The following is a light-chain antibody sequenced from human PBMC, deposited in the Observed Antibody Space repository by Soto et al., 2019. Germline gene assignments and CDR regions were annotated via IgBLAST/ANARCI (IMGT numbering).Light chain of an antibody. J-gene: IGKJ1*01. CDR1: QSVSSSF. CDR3: QQRSNWPRT. Sequence: EIVLTQSPGTLSLSPGERATLSCRASQSVSSSFLAWYQQKPGQAPRLLIYGASNRATGIPDRFSGSGSGTDFTLTISRLEPEDFAVYYCQQRSNWPRTFGQGTKVEIK. CDR2: GAS. V-gene: IGKV3D-20*02.